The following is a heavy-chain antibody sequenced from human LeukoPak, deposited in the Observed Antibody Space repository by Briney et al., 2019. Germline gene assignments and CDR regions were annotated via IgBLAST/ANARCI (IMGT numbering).Heavy chain of an antibody. V-gene: IGHV3-21*01. Sequence: GGSLRLSCAASGFTFSSYAMSWVRQAPGKGLEWVSSITSSSSYIYYADSVKGRFTISRDNAKNSLYLQMNSLRAEDTAVYYCARDLNYYGSGEGFDYWGQGTLVTVSS. D-gene: IGHD3-10*01. J-gene: IGHJ4*02. CDR2: ITSSSSYI. CDR1: GFTFSSYA. CDR3: ARDLNYYGSGEGFDY.